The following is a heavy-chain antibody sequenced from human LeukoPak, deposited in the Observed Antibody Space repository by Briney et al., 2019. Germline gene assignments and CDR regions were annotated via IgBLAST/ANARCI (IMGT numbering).Heavy chain of an antibody. CDR2: IRSKVDGGTT. Sequence: PGGSLRLSCTASGFTFGDYAMSWFRQAPGKGLEWVGFIRSKVDGGTTEYAASVKGRFTISRDDSKSIAFLQVNSLKTEDTAVYYCTRDRTGDRTDAFDIWGRGTMVTVSS. CDR3: TRDRTGDRTDAFDI. V-gene: IGHV3-49*03. CDR1: GFTFGDYA. J-gene: IGHJ3*02. D-gene: IGHD7-27*01.